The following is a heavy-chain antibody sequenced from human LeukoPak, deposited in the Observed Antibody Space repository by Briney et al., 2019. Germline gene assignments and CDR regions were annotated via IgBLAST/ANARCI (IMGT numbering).Heavy chain of an antibody. CDR2: ISSSSSYI. D-gene: IGHD3-10*01. J-gene: IGHJ4*02. V-gene: IGHV3-21*01. CDR3: AREGTMVREVILSEKNDY. CDR1: GFTFSSYS. Sequence: GGSLRLSCAASGFTFSSYSMNWVRQAPGKGLEWVPSISSSSSYIYYADSVKGRFSISRDNAKNSLYLQMNSLRAEDTAVYYCAREGTMVREVILSEKNDYWGQGTLVNVSS.